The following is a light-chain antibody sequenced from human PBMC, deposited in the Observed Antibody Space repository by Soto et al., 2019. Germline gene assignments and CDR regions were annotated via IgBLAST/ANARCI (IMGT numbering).Light chain of an antibody. CDR3: QEYNNSPPA. Sequence: EIVMTQSPATLSVSPGERATLSCRASQSVSGNLAWYQQKPGQAPRLLIYGASTRATAIPARFSGSGSGTEFTLTISSRQSEDFVVYYCQEYNNSPPAFGQGTKLEIK. CDR1: QSVSGN. CDR2: GAS. V-gene: IGKV3-15*01. J-gene: IGKJ1*01.